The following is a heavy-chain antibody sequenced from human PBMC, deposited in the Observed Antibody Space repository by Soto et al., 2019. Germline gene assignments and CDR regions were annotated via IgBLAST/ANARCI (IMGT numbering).Heavy chain of an antibody. CDR2: ISANDGET. Sequence: QIHLVQSGGEVKKTGASVRVSCKASGYFFTSYAIGWVRQAPGQGLEWMGWISANDGETYYAPKLQDRLTMTTDTSTSTAYMELRSLRSDDTAVYYCARDGMATVDHYFYGMDVWGQGTTVFVSS. D-gene: IGHD4-4*01. V-gene: IGHV1-18*01. J-gene: IGHJ6*02. CDR3: ARDGMATVDHYFYGMDV. CDR1: GYFFTSYA.